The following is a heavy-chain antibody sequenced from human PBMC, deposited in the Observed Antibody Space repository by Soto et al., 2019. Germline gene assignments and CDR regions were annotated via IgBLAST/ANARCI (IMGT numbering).Heavy chain of an antibody. CDR3: AAVSYYDFWSGYPPPFDY. Sequence: GASVKVSCKASGFTFTSSAVQWVRQARGQRLEWIGWIVVGSGNTNYAQKFQERVTITRDMSTSTAYMELSSLRSEDTAVYYCAAVSYYDFWSGYPPPFDYWGQGTLVTVSS. CDR2: IVVGSGNT. D-gene: IGHD3-3*01. J-gene: IGHJ4*02. CDR1: GFTFTSSA. V-gene: IGHV1-58*01.